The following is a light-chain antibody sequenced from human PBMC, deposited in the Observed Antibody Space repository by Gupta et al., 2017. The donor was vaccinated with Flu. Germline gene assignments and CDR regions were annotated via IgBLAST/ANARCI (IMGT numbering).Light chain of an antibody. CDR2: DAS. Sequence: EIVLTQSPVTLSLSPGERATLSCRASQSVDSHLAWYQQRPGQAPRLLIYDASNRATDIPARFTGSGSWTDFTRPRNSIEPEDFERNDCQTNLTFGHGTKVDIK. V-gene: IGKV3-11*01. CDR3: QTNLT. CDR1: QSVDSH. J-gene: IGKJ3*01.